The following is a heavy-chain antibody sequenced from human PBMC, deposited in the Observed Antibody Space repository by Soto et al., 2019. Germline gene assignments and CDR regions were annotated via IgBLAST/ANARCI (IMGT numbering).Heavy chain of an antibody. Sequence: PSETLSLTCTVSGGSISSYYWRWIRQPPGKGLEWIGYIYYSGSTNYNPSLKSRVTISVDTSKNQFSLKLSSVTAADTAVYYCARVWYGITGIPLPGAFDIWGQGTMVTVSS. CDR2: IYYSGST. J-gene: IGHJ3*02. D-gene: IGHD1-20*01. CDR1: GGSISSYY. V-gene: IGHV4-59*01. CDR3: ARVWYGITGIPLPGAFDI.